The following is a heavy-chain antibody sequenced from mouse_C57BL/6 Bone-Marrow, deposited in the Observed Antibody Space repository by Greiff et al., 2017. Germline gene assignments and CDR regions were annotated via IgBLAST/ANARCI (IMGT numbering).Heavy chain of an antibody. J-gene: IGHJ2*01. CDR2: IDPESGDN. CDR3: SSCDGNYFDF. Sequence: EVQLQQSGAELVRPADSVKLSCTASGFYIKDDCIHWVKQRPEQGLEWIGWIDPESGDNEYASKFHGKATITSDTSSNTAYLQLSSLTSEDTAVYYCSSCDGNYFDFWGQGTPLTVAS. V-gene: IGHV14-4*01. CDR1: GFYIKDDC. D-gene: IGHD2-3*01.